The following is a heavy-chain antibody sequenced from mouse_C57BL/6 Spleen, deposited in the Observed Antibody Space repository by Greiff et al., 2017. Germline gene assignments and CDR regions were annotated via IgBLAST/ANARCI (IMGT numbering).Heavy chain of an antibody. CDR3: AIPAVVDDFDY. V-gene: IGHV1-74*01. CDR2: IHPSDSDP. J-gene: IGHJ2*01. D-gene: IGHD1-1*01. CDR1: GYTFTSYW. Sequence: QVQLQQPGAELVKPGASVKVSCKASGYTFTSYWMHWVKQRPGQGLEWIGRIHPSDSDPNYNQKFKGKATLTVDKSSSTAYMQLSSLTSEDSAVYYCAIPAVVDDFDYWGQGTTLTVSS.